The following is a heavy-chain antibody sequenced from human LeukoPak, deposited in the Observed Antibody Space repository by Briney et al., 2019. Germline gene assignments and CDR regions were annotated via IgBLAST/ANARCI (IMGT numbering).Heavy chain of an antibody. CDR1: GGSISGFY. J-gene: IGHJ3*02. CDR3: ARRLMLGGAFDI. CDR2: VFYDGGT. D-gene: IGHD2-8*01. Sequence: PSETLSLTCTVSGGSISGFYWSWVRQPPGKGLEWIGYVFYDGGTRYAASLKSRVTISVDTSKNQFSLKLSSVTAADTAVYYCARRLMLGGAFDIWGQGTMVTVSS. V-gene: IGHV4-59*08.